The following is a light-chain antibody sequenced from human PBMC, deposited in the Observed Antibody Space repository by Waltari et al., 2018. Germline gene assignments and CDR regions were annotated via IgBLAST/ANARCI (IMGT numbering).Light chain of an antibody. J-gene: IGKJ3*01. V-gene: IGKV1-5*03. CDR3: LQYSSSPLT. CDR2: KAS. Sequence: DIQMTQSPSSLSASVGDTVTITCRASQSISSWLDWYQQKPGKAPKLLIYKASTLQGGVPSRFSGSGSGTAFTLTINSLQPEDFAAYYCLQYSSSPLTFGPGTKLDIK. CDR1: QSISSW.